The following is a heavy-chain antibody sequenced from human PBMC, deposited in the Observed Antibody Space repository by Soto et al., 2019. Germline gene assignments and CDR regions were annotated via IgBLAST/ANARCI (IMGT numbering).Heavy chain of an antibody. J-gene: IGHJ1*01. Sequence: QVQLVQSGAEVKKPGASVKVSCKASGYTFTSYGISWVRQAPGHGLEWMGWISAYNGNTNYAQKLQGRVTMTTDTSTSTAYMELRSLRSDDTAVYYCARADTYYDILTGGLEAEAEYFQHWGQGTLVTVSS. V-gene: IGHV1-18*01. D-gene: IGHD3-9*01. CDR2: ISAYNGNT. CDR3: ARADTYYDILTGGLEAEAEYFQH. CDR1: GYTFTSYG.